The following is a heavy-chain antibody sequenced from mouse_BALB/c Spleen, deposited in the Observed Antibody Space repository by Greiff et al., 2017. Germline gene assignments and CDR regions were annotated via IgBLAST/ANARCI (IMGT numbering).Heavy chain of an antibody. D-gene: IGHD2-14*01. CDR1: GFNIKDYY. V-gene: IGHV14-1*02. CDR2: IDPENGNT. CDR3: ARREVRRGGFDY. J-gene: IGHJ2*01. Sequence: VTLKVSGAELVRPGALVKLSCKASGFNIKDYYMHWVKQRPEQGLEWIGWIDPENGNTIYDPKFQGKASITADTSSNTAYLQLSSLTSEDTAVYYCARREVRRGGFDYWGQGTTLTVSS.